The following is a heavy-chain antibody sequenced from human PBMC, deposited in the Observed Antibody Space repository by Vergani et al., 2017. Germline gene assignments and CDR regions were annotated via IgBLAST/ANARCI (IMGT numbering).Heavy chain of an antibody. CDR3: ARDRWDYSNYESWFDP. CDR2: IWYDGSNK. CDR1: GFAFSSYG. V-gene: IGHV3-33*01. J-gene: IGHJ5*02. Sequence: QVQLVESGGGVVQPGRSLRLSCAASGFAFSSYGMHWVRQAPGKGLEWVAVIWYDGSNKYYADSVKGRFTISRDNSKNTLYLQMNSLRAEDTAVYYCARDRWDYSNYESWFDPWGQGTLVTVSS. D-gene: IGHD4-11*01.